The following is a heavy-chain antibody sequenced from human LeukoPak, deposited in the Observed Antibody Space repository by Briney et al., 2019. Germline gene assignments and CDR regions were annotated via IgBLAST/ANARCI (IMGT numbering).Heavy chain of an antibody. CDR2: IYYSGST. J-gene: IGHJ4*02. D-gene: IGHD3-10*01. CDR3: ARRSGGSGSYFRDY. V-gene: IGHV4-39*01. Sequence: SETLSLTCTVSGGSISSSSYYWGWIRQPPGKGLEWIGSIYYSGSTYYNPSLKSRVTISVDTSKNQFSRKLGSVTAADTAEYYCARRSGGSGSYFRDYWGQGTLVTVSS. CDR1: GGSISSSSYY.